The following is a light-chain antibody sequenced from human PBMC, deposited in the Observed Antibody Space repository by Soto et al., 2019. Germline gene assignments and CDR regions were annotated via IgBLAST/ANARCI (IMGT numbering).Light chain of an antibody. CDR2: DVS. CDR1: QSISTW. J-gene: IGKJ1*01. Sequence: DIQMTHSPSTLSASVLDVVTITFRSSQSISTWLAWYQQKPGKAPKVLIYDVSSLKSGVPSRFSGSGSGTEFTLSISSLQPDDFATYYCKQYKSYWTFGQGTKVDIK. CDR3: KQYKSYWT. V-gene: IGKV1-5*01.